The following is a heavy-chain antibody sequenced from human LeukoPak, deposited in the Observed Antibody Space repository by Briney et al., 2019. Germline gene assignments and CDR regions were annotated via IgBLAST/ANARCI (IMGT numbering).Heavy chain of an antibody. CDR2: IYHSGST. CDR3: ARQAGGYCSSTSCNRAYFDY. Sequence: SETLSLTCTVSGYSISGGYYWGWIRQPPGKGLEWIGSIYHSGSTYYNPSLKSRVTISVDTSKNQFSLKLSSVTAADTAVYYCARQAGGYCSSTSCNRAYFDYWGQGTLVTVSS. J-gene: IGHJ4*02. CDR1: GYSISGGYY. D-gene: IGHD2-2*03. V-gene: IGHV4-38-2*02.